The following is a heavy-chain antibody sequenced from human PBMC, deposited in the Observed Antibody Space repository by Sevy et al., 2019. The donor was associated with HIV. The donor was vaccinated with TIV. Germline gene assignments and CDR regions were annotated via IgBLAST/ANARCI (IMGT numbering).Heavy chain of an antibody. CDR1: GFTFSSYS. J-gene: IGHJ3*02. Sequence: GGSLRLSCAASGFTFSSYSMIWVRQAPGKGLEWVSYISSSSSTIYYADSVKGRFTISRDNAKNSLYLQMNSLRDEDTAVYYCGTQSYDYVWGSYRFGAFDIWGQGTMVTVSS. CDR3: GTQSYDYVWGSYRFGAFDI. CDR2: ISSSSSTI. V-gene: IGHV3-48*02. D-gene: IGHD3-16*02.